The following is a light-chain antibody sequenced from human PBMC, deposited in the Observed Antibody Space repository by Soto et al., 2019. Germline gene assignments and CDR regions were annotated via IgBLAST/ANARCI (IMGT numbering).Light chain of an antibody. CDR1: QSITIW. CDR3: QHYNSYSWT. CDR2: DAS. J-gene: IGKJ1*01. V-gene: IGKV1-5*01. Sequence: DIQMTQSPSTLSASVGDRVTITCRASQSITIWLAWYQQKPGKAPKLLIFDASSLESGVPSRFSGSGSGTGFTLTISSLQPDDFATYYCQHYNSYSWTFGQGTKVEIK.